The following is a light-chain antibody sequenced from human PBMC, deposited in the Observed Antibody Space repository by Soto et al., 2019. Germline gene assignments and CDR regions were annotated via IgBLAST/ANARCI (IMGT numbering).Light chain of an antibody. CDR3: QKHNSAPFT. V-gene: IGKV1-27*01. J-gene: IGKJ3*01. Sequence: DIQMTQSPSSLSASVGDRVTITCRASQGISNYLAWYQQKPGKVPKLLIYSASTLQLGVPSRFSGGGSGTDFTLTISSLQPEDVATYYCQKHNSAPFTFGPGTKVDIK. CDR1: QGISNY. CDR2: SAS.